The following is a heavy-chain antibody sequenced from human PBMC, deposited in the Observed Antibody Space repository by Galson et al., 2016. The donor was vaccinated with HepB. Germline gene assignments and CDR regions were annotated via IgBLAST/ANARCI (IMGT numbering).Heavy chain of an antibody. CDR3: ARGGLGYATGGGCTPFDP. CDR2: IGTAGDT. D-gene: IGHD2-8*02. J-gene: IGHJ5*02. V-gene: IGHV3-13*01. CDR1: GFPFSSYD. Sequence: SLRLSCAASGFPFSSYDMHWVRQSTGKGLEWVSGIGTAGDTFYAGSVKGRFNISRENAENSLYLQMNSLRVGDTAVYYCARGGLGYATGGGCTPFDPWGQGTLVTVSS.